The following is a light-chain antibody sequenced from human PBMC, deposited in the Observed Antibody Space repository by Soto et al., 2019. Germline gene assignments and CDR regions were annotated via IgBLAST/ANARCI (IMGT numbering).Light chain of an antibody. Sequence: QSALTQPASVSGSPGQSITICCTGTSSDVGGYNSVSWYQQHPGKAPKLLIYEVNNRPSGVSNRFSGSKSGNTASLTISGLQAEDEADYYCNSYTSSTTYVFGTGTKLTVL. J-gene: IGLJ1*01. V-gene: IGLV2-14*01. CDR3: NSYTSSTTYV. CDR1: SSDVGGYNS. CDR2: EVN.